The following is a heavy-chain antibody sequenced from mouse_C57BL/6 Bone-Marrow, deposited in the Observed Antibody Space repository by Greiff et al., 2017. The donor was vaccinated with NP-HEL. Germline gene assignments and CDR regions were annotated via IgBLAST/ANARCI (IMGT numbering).Heavy chain of an antibody. V-gene: IGHV5-6*01. Sequence: EVQGVESGGDLVKPGGSLKLSCAASGFTFSSYGMSWVRQTPDKRLEWVATISSGGSYTYYPDSVKGRFTISRDNAKNTLYLQMSSLKSEDTAMYYCARQDYDYDPDYFDYWGQGTTLTVSS. CDR1: GFTFSSYG. CDR2: ISSGGSYT. J-gene: IGHJ2*01. D-gene: IGHD2-4*01. CDR3: ARQDYDYDPDYFDY.